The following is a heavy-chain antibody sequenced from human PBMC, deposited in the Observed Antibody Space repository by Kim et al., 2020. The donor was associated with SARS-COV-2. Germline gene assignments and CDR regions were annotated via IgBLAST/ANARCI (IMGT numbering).Heavy chain of an antibody. J-gene: IGHJ6*02. CDR3: ARDPITGVRGAHLSHYGMDV. CDR1: GGSISSTNYY. V-gene: IGHV4-39*07. CDR2: IYYSGRT. D-gene: IGHD3-10*01. Sequence: SETLSLTCTVSGGSISSTNYYWGWFRQPPGKGLEWIGSIYYSGRTYYNPSLKSRVTISADTSKTQLSLQLSSVTAADTAVYYCARDPITGVRGAHLSHYGMDVWSRETTVTVSS.